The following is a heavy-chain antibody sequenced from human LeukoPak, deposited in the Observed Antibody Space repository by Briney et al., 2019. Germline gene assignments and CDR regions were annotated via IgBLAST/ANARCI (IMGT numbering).Heavy chain of an antibody. D-gene: IGHD6-13*01. CDR2: INSGSSYI. CDR1: GFTFSSYS. V-gene: IGHV3-21*01. Sequence: GGSLRLSCAASGFTFSSYSMNWVRQAPGKGLEWVSSINSGSSYISYADSVKGRFTISRDNAKNSLYLQLNSLRVEDTAVYYCARTRTIGISAADVDYWGQGTLVTVSP. CDR3: ARTRTIGISAADVDY. J-gene: IGHJ4*02.